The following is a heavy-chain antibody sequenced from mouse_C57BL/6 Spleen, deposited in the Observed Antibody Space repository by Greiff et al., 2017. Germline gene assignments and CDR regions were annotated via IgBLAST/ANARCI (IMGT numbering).Heavy chain of an antibody. Sequence: VHVKQSGAELVRPGASVKLSCTASGFNIKDDYMHWVKQRPEQGLEWIGWIDPENGDTEYASKFQGKATITADTSSNTAYLQLSSLTSEATAVYYCTSNFYFDYWGQGTTLTVSS. V-gene: IGHV14-4*01. CDR3: TSNFYFDY. J-gene: IGHJ2*01. CDR2: IDPENGDT. D-gene: IGHD4-1*01. CDR1: GFNIKDDY.